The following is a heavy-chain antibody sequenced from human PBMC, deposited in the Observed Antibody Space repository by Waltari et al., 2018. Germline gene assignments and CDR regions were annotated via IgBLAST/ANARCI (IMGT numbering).Heavy chain of an antibody. D-gene: IGHD4-17*01. CDR1: GFTFSHYA. Sequence: QVQLVDSGGGEVQPGGSLRLSCAASGFTFSHYAMHWVRQAPGKGLEWVAFIRYDGSNKYYADSVKGRFTVSRDNSKNTLHLQMNSLRVEDTAVYYCAKGSTVTTIDYYYIDVWGKGTTVTVSS. CDR2: IRYDGSNK. J-gene: IGHJ6*03. CDR3: AKGSTVTTIDYYYIDV. V-gene: IGHV3-30*02.